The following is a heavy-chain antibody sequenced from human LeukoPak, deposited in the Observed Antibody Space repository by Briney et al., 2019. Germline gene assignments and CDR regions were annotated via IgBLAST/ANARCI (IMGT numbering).Heavy chain of an antibody. Sequence: SVKVSCKASGGTFSSYAISWVRQAPGQGLEWMGRIIPIFGTANYAQKFQGRVTITTDESTSTAYMELSSLRSEDTAVYYCAREADIAVAGNFDYWGQGTLVTVSS. CDR3: AREADIAVAGNFDY. V-gene: IGHV1-69*05. CDR2: IIPIFGTA. J-gene: IGHJ4*02. CDR1: GGTFSSYA. D-gene: IGHD6-19*01.